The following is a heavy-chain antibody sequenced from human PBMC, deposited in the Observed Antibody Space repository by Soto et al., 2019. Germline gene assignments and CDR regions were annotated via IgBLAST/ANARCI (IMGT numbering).Heavy chain of an antibody. V-gene: IGHV4-34*01. CDR1: GGSFSVYY. Sequence: SETLSLTCAVSGGSFSVYYWSWLRQPPGKGLEWIGEINHSGSTNYNPSLKSRVTISVDTSKNQFSLKLSSVTAADTAVYYCARLADYYYYGMDVWGQGTTVTVSS. CDR2: INHSGST. J-gene: IGHJ6*02. CDR3: ARLADYYYYGMDV. D-gene: IGHD6-25*01.